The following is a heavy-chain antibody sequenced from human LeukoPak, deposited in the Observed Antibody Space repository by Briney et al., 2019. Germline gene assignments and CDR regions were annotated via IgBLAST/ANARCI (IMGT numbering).Heavy chain of an antibody. CDR1: GFTFSSYW. CDR3: ARDREDILVVIAATYSDY. Sequence: GGSLRLSCAASGFTFSSYWMHWVRQAPGKGLVWVSRINSDGSSTSYAGSVKGRFTISRDNAKNSLYLQMNSLRAEDTALYYCARDREDILVVIAATYSDYWGQGTLVTVSS. CDR2: INSDGSST. J-gene: IGHJ4*02. D-gene: IGHD2-15*01. V-gene: IGHV3-74*01.